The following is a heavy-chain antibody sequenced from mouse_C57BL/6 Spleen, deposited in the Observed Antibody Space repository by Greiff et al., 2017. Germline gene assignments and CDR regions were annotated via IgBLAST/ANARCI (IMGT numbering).Heavy chain of an antibody. Sequence: QVQLQQPGAELVKPGASVKLSCKASGYTFTSYWMQWVKQRPGQGLEWIGEIDPSDSYTNYNQKFKGKATLTVDTSSRTAYMQLSSLTSEDSAVYYCARNYYSNSHYAMDYWGQGTSVTVSS. CDR3: ARNYYSNSHYAMDY. J-gene: IGHJ4*01. CDR2: IDPSDSYT. D-gene: IGHD2-5*01. CDR1: GYTFTSYW. V-gene: IGHV1-50*01.